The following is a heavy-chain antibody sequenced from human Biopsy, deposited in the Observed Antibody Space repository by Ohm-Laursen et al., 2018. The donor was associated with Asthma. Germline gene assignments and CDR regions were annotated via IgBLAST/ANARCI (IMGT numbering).Heavy chain of an antibody. CDR1: GGYTGSSDHH. Sequence: SDTLSLTCRVSGGYTGSSDHHWAWIRQAPGKGLEWIGFVFWSGSTHYSRSLERRVSISIDPATNEFSMKLWSVTPADTAVYFCARVVSYGDIYFGIDVWGPGNTVVVS. CDR2: VFWSGST. V-gene: IGHV4-30-4*02. D-gene: IGHD4-17*01. CDR3: ARVVSYGDIYFGIDV. J-gene: IGHJ6*02.